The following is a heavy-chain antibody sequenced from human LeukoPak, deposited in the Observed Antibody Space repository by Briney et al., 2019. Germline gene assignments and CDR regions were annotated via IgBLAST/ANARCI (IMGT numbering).Heavy chain of an antibody. V-gene: IGHV1-69*13. CDR2: IIPIFGTA. CDR3: ARVMGTAAMLRDYYYYGMDV. J-gene: IGHJ6*02. CDR1: GYTFTKHW. Sequence: GASVKVSFKTSGYTFTKHWMHWVRQAPGQGLEWMGGIIPIFGTANYAQKFQGRVTITADESTSTAYMELSSLRSEDTAVYYCARVMGTAAMLRDYYYYGMDVWGQGTTVTISS. D-gene: IGHD2-2*01.